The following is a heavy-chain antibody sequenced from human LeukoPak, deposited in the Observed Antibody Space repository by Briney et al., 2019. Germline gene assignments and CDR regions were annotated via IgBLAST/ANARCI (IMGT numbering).Heavy chain of an antibody. Sequence: RGSLRLSCAASGFTFSSYSMNWVHQAPGKGLEWVSSISSSSSYMYYADSVKGRFTISRDNAKNSLYLQMNSLRAEDTAVYYCARGLGSYSRWGQGTLVTVSS. J-gene: IGHJ4*02. CDR2: ISSSSSYM. CDR1: GFTFSSYS. CDR3: ARGLGSYSR. V-gene: IGHV3-21*01. D-gene: IGHD3-10*01.